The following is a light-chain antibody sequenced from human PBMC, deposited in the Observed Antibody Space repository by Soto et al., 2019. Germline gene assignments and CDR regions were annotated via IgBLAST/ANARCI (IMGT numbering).Light chain of an antibody. CDR1: QSVGRY. CDR3: VQRSVWPWT. CDR2: DTS. V-gene: IGKV3-11*01. Sequence: EIVLTQSPATLSLSPGERGTLSCRASQSVGRYLAWYQHKPGQAPRLLIYDTSNRAPGTPGRFGGSGSGTDFTLTISSLEPEDFAVYYCVQRSVWPWTFGQGTKVEV. J-gene: IGKJ1*01.